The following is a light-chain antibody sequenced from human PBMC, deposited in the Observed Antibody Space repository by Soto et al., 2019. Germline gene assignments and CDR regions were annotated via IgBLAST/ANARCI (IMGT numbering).Light chain of an antibody. Sequence: QSALTQPASVSGSPGQSITISCTGTSSDVGGYNYVSWYQQHPGKAPKLMIYEVSNRPSGVSNRFSGSKSGSSASLAISGLRSEDEADYYCALWDDSLNMVFGGGTKLTVL. J-gene: IGLJ2*01. CDR1: SSDVGGYNY. CDR2: EVS. V-gene: IGLV2-14*01. CDR3: ALWDDSLNMV.